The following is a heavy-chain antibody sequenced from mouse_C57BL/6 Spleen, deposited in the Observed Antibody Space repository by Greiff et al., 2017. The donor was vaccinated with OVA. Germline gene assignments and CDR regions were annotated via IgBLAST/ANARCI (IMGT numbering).Heavy chain of an antibody. D-gene: IGHD1-1*01. CDR2: IWSGGST. J-gene: IGHJ4*01. CDR1: GFSLTSYG. Sequence: QVQLQQSGPGLVQPSQSLSITCTVSGFSLTSYGVHWVRQSPGKGLEWMGVIWSGGSTDYNAEFISSLGISKDNSNSQAFFKMNGLQADDTAIYYCARGRITTVVATDYAMDYWGQGTSVTVSS. V-gene: IGHV2-2*01. CDR3: ARGRITTVVATDYAMDY.